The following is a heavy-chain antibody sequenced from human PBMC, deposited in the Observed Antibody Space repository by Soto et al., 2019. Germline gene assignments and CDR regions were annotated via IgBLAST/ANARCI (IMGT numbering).Heavy chain of an antibody. CDR2: SNHRGST. Sequence: TSETLSLTCAVYGGSFSGYYWSWIRQPPGKGLEWIGESNHRGSTNYNPSLKSRVTISVDRSKNQFSLKLSSVTAADTAVYYCARGPDSFPLDYWARGTLVPVSS. CDR1: GGSFSGYY. CDR3: ARGPDSFPLDY. J-gene: IGHJ4*02. V-gene: IGHV4-34*01. D-gene: IGHD4-4*01.